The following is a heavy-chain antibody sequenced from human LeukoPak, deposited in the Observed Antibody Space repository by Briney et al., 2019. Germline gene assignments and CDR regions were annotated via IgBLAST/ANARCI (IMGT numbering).Heavy chain of an antibody. CDR1: GGSISSGGYY. CDR2: INHSGST. CDR3: ARRRVGYYGSGSPFDY. V-gene: IGHV4-39*07. D-gene: IGHD3-10*01. Sequence: SETLSLTCTVSGGSISSGGYYWSWIRQPPGKGLEWIGEINHSGSTNYNPSLKSRVTISVDTSKNQFSLKLSPVTAADTAVYYCARRRVGYYGSGSPFDYWGQGTLVTVSS. J-gene: IGHJ4*02.